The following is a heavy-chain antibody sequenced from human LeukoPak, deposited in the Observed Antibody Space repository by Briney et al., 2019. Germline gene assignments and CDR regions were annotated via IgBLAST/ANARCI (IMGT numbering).Heavy chain of an antibody. CDR3: ATVLLGYCSGGSCYRFDP. V-gene: IGHV1-24*01. D-gene: IGHD2-15*01. J-gene: IGHJ5*02. CDR2: FDPQDGET. CDR1: GYTLTELS. Sequence: GASVKVSCQVSGYTLTELSMHWVRQAPGKGLEWMGGFDPQDGETMYAQKFQGRVTMTEDTSTDTAYMELSSLRSEDTAVYYCATVLLGYCSGGSCYRFDPWGQGTLVTVSS.